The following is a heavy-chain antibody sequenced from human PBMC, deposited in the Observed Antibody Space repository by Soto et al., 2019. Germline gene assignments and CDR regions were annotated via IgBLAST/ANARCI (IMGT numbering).Heavy chain of an antibody. CDR1: GFAFNNYA. CDR3: ARAPYNRIAYFDH. V-gene: IGHV3-30-3*01. Sequence: GGSLRLSCVASGFAFNNYAMHWVRQAPGKGLEWVALISYDGSQKYYADSVKGRFTMSRDSSKNALYLQMNSLRAEDTAMYYCARAPYNRIAYFDHWGQGTLVTVSS. J-gene: IGHJ4*02. CDR2: ISYDGSQK. D-gene: IGHD1-1*01.